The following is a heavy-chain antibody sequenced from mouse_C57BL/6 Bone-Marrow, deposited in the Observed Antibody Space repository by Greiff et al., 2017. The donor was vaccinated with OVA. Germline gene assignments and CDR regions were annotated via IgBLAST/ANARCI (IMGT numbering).Heavy chain of an antibody. Sequence: VQLQQSGAELVRPGTSVKVSCKASGYAFTNDLIEWVKQRPGQGLEWSGVINPGSGGTNYNEKFKGKATLTADKSSSTAYMQLSSLTSKDSAVYFCAKVTAVDALAYWGQGTLVTVSA. CDR1: GYAFTNDL. CDR3: AKVTAVDALAY. V-gene: IGHV1-54*01. D-gene: IGHD1-1*01. J-gene: IGHJ4*01. CDR2: INPGSGGT.